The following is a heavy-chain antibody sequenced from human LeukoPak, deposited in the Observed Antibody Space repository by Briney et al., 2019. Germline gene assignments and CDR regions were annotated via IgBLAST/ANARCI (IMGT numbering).Heavy chain of an antibody. CDR2: IWYDGSNK. D-gene: IGHD3-10*01. Sequence: GRSLRLSCAASGFTFSSYGMHWVRQAPGKGLEWVAVIWYDGSNKYYADSVKGRFTISRDNPKNTLYLQMNSLRAEDTAVYYCARVRSQFYFDYWGQGTLVTVSS. V-gene: IGHV3-33*01. J-gene: IGHJ4*02. CDR1: GFTFSSYG. CDR3: ARVRSQFYFDY.